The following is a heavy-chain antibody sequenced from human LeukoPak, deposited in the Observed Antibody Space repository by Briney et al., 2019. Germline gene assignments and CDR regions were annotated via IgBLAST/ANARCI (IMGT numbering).Heavy chain of an antibody. V-gene: IGHV4-61*02. CDR1: GGSISSSSYY. Sequence: SETLSLTCTVSGGSISSSSYYWGWIRQPAGKGLEWIGRIYTSGSTNYNPSLKSRVTISVDTSKNQFSLKLSSVTAADTAVYYCARVAIVPAAYAFDIWGQGTMVTVSS. D-gene: IGHD2-2*01. J-gene: IGHJ3*02. CDR2: IYTSGST. CDR3: ARVAIVPAAYAFDI.